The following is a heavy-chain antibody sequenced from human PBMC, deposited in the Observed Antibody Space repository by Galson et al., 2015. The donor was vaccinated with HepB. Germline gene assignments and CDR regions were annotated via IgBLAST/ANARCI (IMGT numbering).Heavy chain of an antibody. CDR2: IDPGDSYT. CDR1: GNRFTNYY. J-gene: IGHJ4*02. D-gene: IGHD3-3*01. Sequence: QSGAEVKKPGESLRISCKGSGNRFTNYYISWVRQMPGKGLEWMGKIDPGDSYTDYSPSFQGHVTISADKSISTAYLQWSSLKASDTAMYYCVGGADFWSGELSTDYFDYWGQGTLVTVSS. V-gene: IGHV5-10-1*01. CDR3: VGGADFWSGELSTDYFDY.